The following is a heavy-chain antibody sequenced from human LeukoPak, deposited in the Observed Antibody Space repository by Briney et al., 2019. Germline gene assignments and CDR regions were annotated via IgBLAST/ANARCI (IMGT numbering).Heavy chain of an antibody. Sequence: GGSLRLSCAASGFDFSTYWMTWVRQTPGRGLEWVANIKQDGSDKYYVDSVKGRFTISRDNAKKSLDLQMNSLRAADTAVYYCATGDALHVWGQGTLVTVSS. V-gene: IGHV3-7*01. CDR3: ATGDALHV. CDR1: GFDFSTYW. J-gene: IGHJ4*02. CDR2: IKQDGSDK.